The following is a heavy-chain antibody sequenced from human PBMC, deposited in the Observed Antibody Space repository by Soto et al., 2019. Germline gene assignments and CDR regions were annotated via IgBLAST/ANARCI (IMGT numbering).Heavy chain of an antibody. D-gene: IGHD3-16*01. J-gene: IGHJ4*02. CDR2: IYYSGIT. CDR1: GGSISSYY. CDR3: GRGLMNFDY. Sequence: SETLSLTCTVSGGSISSYYWSWIRQPPGKGLEWIGYIYYSGITNYNPSLKSRVTISVDSSKSQFSLNLSSVTAADTAIYYCGRGLMNFDYWGQGALVTVSS. V-gene: IGHV4-59*01.